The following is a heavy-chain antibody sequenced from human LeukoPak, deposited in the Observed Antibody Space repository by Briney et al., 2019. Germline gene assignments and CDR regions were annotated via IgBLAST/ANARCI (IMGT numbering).Heavy chain of an antibody. CDR3: ARGTIFWPFDP. CDR1: GFTFSSYG. CDR2: INHSGST. D-gene: IGHD3-9*01. J-gene: IGHJ5*02. V-gene: IGHV4-34*01. Sequence: GSLRLSCAASGFTFSSYGMHWIRQPPGKGLEWIGEINHSGSTNYNPSLKSRVTISVDTSKNQFSLKLSSVTAADTAVYYCARGTIFWPFDPWGQGTLVTVSS.